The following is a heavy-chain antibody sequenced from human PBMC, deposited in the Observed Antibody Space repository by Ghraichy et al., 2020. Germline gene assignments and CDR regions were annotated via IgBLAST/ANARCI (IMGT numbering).Heavy chain of an antibody. CDR2: ISGNGGST. Sequence: LSLTCAASGFTFSSYAMSWVRQAPGKGLEWVSGISGNGGSTYYADSVKGRFTISRDNSKNTLYLQMTSLRAEDTAVYYCAKGLRPEYYFDYWGQGTLVTVSS. CDR1: GFTFSSYA. D-gene: IGHD1-14*01. V-gene: IGHV3-23*01. J-gene: IGHJ4*02. CDR3: AKGLRPEYYFDY.